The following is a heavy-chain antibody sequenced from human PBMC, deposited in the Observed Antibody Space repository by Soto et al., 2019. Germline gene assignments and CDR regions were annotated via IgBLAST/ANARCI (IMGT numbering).Heavy chain of an antibody. V-gene: IGHV1-69*01. CDR2: IIPIFGTA. CDR1: GGTFSRHA. CDR3: ARGWGYDSNDYYYAY. J-gene: IGHJ4*02. Sequence: QVQLVQSGAEVRKPGSSVKVSCNASGGTFSRHAISWVRQAPGQGLEWMGGIIPIFGTANHAQKFQGRVTIIADESTSTVYMELSSLRSEDTAMYYCARGWGYDSNDYYYAYWGQGTLVIVSS. D-gene: IGHD3-22*01.